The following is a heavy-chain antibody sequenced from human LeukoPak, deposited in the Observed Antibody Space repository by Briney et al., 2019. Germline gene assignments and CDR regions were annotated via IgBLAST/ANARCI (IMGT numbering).Heavy chain of an antibody. CDR3: ASGRLDAFDI. Sequence: GGSLRLSCAASGITFSDYHMSWIRQAPGKGLEWVSYISSSGRTITYADSVKGRFTISRDNAKNSLYLQMNSLRAEDTAVYYCASGRLDAFDIWGQGTMVTVSS. V-gene: IGHV3-11*04. CDR1: GITFSDYH. J-gene: IGHJ3*02. CDR2: ISSSGRTI.